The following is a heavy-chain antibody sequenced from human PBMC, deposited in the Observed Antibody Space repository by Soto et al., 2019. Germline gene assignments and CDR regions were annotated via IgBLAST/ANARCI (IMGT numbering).Heavy chain of an antibody. CDR1: GGSISSGGYY. V-gene: IGHV4-31*03. CDR2: IYYSGST. J-gene: IGHJ4*02. D-gene: IGHD5-12*01. Sequence: SETLSLTCTVSGGSISSGGYYWSWIRQHPGKGLEWIGYIYYSGSTYYNPSLKSRVTISVDTSKNQFSLKLSSVTAADTAVYYCARGATITEYYFDYWGQGTLVTVSS. CDR3: ARGATITEYYFDY.